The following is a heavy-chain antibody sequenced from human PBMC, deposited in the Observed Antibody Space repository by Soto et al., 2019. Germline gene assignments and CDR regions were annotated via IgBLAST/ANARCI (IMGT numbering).Heavy chain of an antibody. CDR2: IYYSGST. D-gene: IGHD3-16*01. J-gene: IGHJ3*02. Sequence: SETLSITCTVSGGSISSYYWSWIRQPPGKGLEWIGYIYYSGSTNYNPSLKSRVTISVDTSKNQFSLKLSSVTAADTAVYYCARNYIYAFDIWGQGTMVTVSS. CDR3: ARNYIYAFDI. V-gene: IGHV4-59*01. CDR1: GGSISSYY.